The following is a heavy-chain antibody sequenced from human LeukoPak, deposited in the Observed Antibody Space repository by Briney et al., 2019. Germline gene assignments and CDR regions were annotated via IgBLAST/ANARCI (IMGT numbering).Heavy chain of an antibody. CDR1: GGSFSGYY. CDR3: ARELEHGSFDP. CDR2: IYYSGST. V-gene: IGHV4-59*01. Sequence: PSETLSLTCAVYGGSFSGYYCSWIRQPPGKGLEWIGYIYYSGSTNYNPSLKSRGTISIETSKNKFSLKLSSVTAADTAVYYCARELEHGSFDPWGQGTLVTVSS. D-gene: IGHD1/OR15-1a*01. J-gene: IGHJ5*02.